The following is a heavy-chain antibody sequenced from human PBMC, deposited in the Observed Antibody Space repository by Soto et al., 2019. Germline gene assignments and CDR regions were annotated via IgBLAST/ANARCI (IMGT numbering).Heavy chain of an antibody. CDR2: INAGNGNT. Sequence: ASVKVSCKASGYTFTSYAMHWVRQAPGQRLEWMGWINAGNGNTKYSQKFQGRVTITRDTSAGTAYMELSSLRSEDTAVYYFERAPPLKPPYYDFWSGRSGYYYGMDVWAQGTTVTFS. D-gene: IGHD3-3*01. CDR1: GYTFTSYA. CDR3: ERAPPLKPPYYDFWSGRSGYYYGMDV. V-gene: IGHV1-3*01. J-gene: IGHJ6*02.